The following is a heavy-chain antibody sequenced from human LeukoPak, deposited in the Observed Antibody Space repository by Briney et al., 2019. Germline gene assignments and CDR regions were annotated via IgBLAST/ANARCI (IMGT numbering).Heavy chain of an antibody. CDR3: AAYYDSSGYYFDY. D-gene: IGHD3-22*01. Sequence: ASVKVSCQVSGYTLTELSMHWVRQAPGKGLEWMGGFDPEDGETIYAQKFQGRVTMTEDTSTDTAYMELSSLRSEDTAVYYCAAYYDSSGYYFDYWGQGTLVTVSS. CDR2: FDPEDGET. J-gene: IGHJ4*02. CDR1: GYTLTELS. V-gene: IGHV1-24*01.